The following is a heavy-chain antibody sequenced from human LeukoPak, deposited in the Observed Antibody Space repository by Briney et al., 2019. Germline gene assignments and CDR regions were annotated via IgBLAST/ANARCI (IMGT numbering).Heavy chain of an antibody. CDR1: GFTFSDYY. CDR2: ISSSGSTI. J-gene: IGHJ4*02. Sequence: GGSLRLSCAASGFTFSDYYMSWIRQAPGKGLEWVSYISSSGSTIYYADSVKGRFTISRDNAKNSLYLQMNSLRAEDTAVYYCARDIYDYVWGSYRSDSVEDYWGQGTLVTVSS. CDR3: ARDIYDYVWGSYRSDSVEDY. D-gene: IGHD3-16*02. V-gene: IGHV3-11*01.